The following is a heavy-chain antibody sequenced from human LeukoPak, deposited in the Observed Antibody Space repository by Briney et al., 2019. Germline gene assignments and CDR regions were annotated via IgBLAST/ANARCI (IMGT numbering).Heavy chain of an antibody. Sequence: PSETLSLTCTVSGGSISTYFWSWIRQPPGKRLEWIGHIYFSGSTNYNPSLKSRVTISVDTSKNQFSLKLSSVTAADTAVYYCARHKSSGSYPLDYWGQGILVTVSS. CDR2: IYFSGST. D-gene: IGHD3-22*01. CDR1: GGSISTYF. J-gene: IGHJ4*02. CDR3: ARHKSSGSYPLDY. V-gene: IGHV4-59*08.